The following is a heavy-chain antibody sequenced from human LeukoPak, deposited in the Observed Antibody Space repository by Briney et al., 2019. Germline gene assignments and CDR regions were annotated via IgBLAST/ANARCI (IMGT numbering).Heavy chain of an antibody. J-gene: IGHJ4*02. D-gene: IGHD3-22*01. Sequence: ASVKVSCKASGYTFTGHYMHWVRQAPGQGLEWMAWINPNSGGTNYAQKFQGRVTMTRDTSISTAYMELSRLTSDDTAVYYCARDRYRRTTNYDDSSGYTEAVDYWGQGTLVTVSS. CDR3: ARDRYRRTTNYDDSSGYTEAVDY. V-gene: IGHV1-2*02. CDR1: GYTFTGHY. CDR2: INPNSGGT.